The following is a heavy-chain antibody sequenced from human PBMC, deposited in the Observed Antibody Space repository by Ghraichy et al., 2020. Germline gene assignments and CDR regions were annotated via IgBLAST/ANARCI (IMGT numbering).Heavy chain of an antibody. J-gene: IGHJ3*02. D-gene: IGHD4-17*01. CDR2: IYYSGST. CDR3: ARHRWNPDYGDYGSLWAFDI. CDR1: GGSISSSSYY. V-gene: IGHV4-39*01. Sequence: TLSLTCTVSGGSISSSSYYWGWIRQPPGKGLEWIGSIYYSGSTYYNPSLKSRVTISVDTSKNQFSLKLSSVTAADTAVYYCARHRWNPDYGDYGSLWAFDIWGQRTMVTVSS.